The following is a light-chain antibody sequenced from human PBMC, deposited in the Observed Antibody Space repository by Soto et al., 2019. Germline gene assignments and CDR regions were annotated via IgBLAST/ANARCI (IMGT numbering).Light chain of an antibody. Sequence: EIVLTQSPGTLSLSPGERATLSCRASQSVSSSYLAWYQQKPGQAPRLLIYAASNRATGIPHRLSGSGSGTDFTFTISRLEHEDVAVYYCQKSGSSPYTFGQGTKLQIK. CDR2: AAS. J-gene: IGKJ2*01. CDR1: QSVSSSY. CDR3: QKSGSSPYT. V-gene: IGKV3-20*01.